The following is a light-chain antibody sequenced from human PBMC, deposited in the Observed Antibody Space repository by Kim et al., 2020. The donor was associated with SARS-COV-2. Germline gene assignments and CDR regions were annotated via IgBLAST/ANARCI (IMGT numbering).Light chain of an antibody. J-gene: IGKJ1*01. CDR1: ENVNIY. CDR3: QQRTYWPGT. V-gene: IGKV3-11*01. Sequence: EVVLKQSPATLSLSPGERATLSFRASENVNIYLTWYQHKPGQAPRLLIYDTSRRAPGIPARFSASGSGTDFTLTISSLQPDDFAVYYCQQRTYWPGTFGQGTKVDIK. CDR2: DTS.